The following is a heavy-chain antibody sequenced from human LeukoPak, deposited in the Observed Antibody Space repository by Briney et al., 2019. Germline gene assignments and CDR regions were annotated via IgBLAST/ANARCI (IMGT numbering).Heavy chain of an antibody. V-gene: IGHV4-34*01. J-gene: IGHJ4*02. Sequence: SETLSLTCTVYGGSFSGYYWSWIREPPGKGLEWIGEINHSGSTNYNPSLESRLTISMDTSKIQFSLKLSSVTAADTAVYYCARGQSGYCTSSSCRGEFDYWGQGTLVTVSS. CDR2: INHSGST. CDR1: GGSFSGYY. CDR3: ARGQSGYCTSSSCRGEFDY. D-gene: IGHD2-15*01.